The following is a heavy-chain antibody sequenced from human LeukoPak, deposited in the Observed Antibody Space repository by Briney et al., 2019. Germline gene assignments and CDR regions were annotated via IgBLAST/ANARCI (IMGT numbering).Heavy chain of an antibody. V-gene: IGHV3-11*01. CDR2: ISGSGTTI. CDR3: ARSEGGWETWILHRTDAFDM. D-gene: IGHD1-26*01. CDR1: GFPFSDYY. Sequence: GGSLRLSCAASGFPFSDYYMSWIRQAPGKGLEWLSYISGSGTTINYADSVKGRFTISRDNAKNTLFLQLRSLRVEDTAVYYCARSEGGWETWILHRTDAFDMWGQGTMVTVAS. J-gene: IGHJ3*02.